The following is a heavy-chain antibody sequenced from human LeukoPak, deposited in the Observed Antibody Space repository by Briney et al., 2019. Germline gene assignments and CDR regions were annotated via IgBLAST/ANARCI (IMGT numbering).Heavy chain of an antibody. Sequence: GGSLRLSCAASGFTLSSYAMSWVRQAPGKGLEWVSAISGSGGSTYYADSVKGRFTISRDNSKNTLYLQMNSLRAEDTAVYYCAKDKVQGVTGYFDYWGQGTLVTVSS. V-gene: IGHV3-23*01. CDR3: AKDKVQGVTGYFDY. J-gene: IGHJ4*02. CDR1: GFTLSSYA. CDR2: ISGSGGST. D-gene: IGHD3-10*01.